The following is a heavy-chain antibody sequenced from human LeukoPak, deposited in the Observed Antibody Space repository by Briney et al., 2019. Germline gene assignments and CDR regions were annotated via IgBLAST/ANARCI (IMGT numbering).Heavy chain of an antibody. V-gene: IGHV4-61*01. CDR2: IYYSGST. J-gene: IGHJ4*02. CDR1: GGSVSSGSYY. Sequence: SETLSLTCTVSGGSVSSGSYYWSWIRRPPGKGLEWIGYIYYSGSTNYNPSLKSRVTISVDTSKNQFSLKLSSVTAADTAVYYCASLRLPMTTAYYFDYWGQGTLVTVSS. D-gene: IGHD4-17*01. CDR3: ASLRLPMTTAYYFDY.